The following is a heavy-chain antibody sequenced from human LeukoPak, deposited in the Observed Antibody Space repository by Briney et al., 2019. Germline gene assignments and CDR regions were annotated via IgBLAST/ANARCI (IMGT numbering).Heavy chain of an antibody. J-gene: IGHJ4*02. CDR3: ARGYDSSGYYYFDY. D-gene: IGHD3-22*01. Sequence: GASVKVSCKASGYTFTGYYMHWVRQAPGQGLEWMGWINPNSGGTNYAQKFQGRVTMTRDTSISTAYMELSRLRSDDTAVYYCARGYDSSGYYYFDYWGQGTLVTVSS. V-gene: IGHV1-2*02. CDR1: GYTFTGYY. CDR2: INPNSGGT.